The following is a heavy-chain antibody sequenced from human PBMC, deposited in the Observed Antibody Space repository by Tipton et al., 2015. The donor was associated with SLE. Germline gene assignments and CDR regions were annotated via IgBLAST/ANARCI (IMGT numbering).Heavy chain of an antibody. J-gene: IGHJ4*02. D-gene: IGHD1-26*01. CDR1: GGSISTTSYY. CDR2: IYTSAST. V-gene: IGHV4-39*01. CDR3: ARGGGSYYDY. Sequence: TLSLTCTVSGGSISTTSYYWDWIRQPPGKGLEWVGSIYTSASTIYNPSLKSRVTLSSDTPKNQFSLRVRSVTAADTAVYYCARGGGSYYDYWGQGTLVTVSS.